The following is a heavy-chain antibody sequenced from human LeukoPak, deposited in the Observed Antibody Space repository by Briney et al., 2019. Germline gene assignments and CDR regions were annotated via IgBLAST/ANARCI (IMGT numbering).Heavy chain of an antibody. D-gene: IGHD3-22*01. J-gene: IGHJ4*02. Sequence: GASAKVSCKVSGYTLTKLSMHWVRQAPGKGLEWMGGFDPEDAETIYAQKFQGRVTMTEDTSTDTAYMELSSLRSEDTAVYYCATPHVDGYYYDSSGYRHWGQGTLVTVSS. CDR2: FDPEDAET. V-gene: IGHV1-24*01. CDR1: GYTLTKLS. CDR3: ATPHVDGYYYDSSGYRH.